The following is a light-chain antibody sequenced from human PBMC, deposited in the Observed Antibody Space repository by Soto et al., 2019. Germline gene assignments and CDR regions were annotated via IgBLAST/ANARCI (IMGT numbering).Light chain of an antibody. CDR2: KAT. Sequence: DIQMTQSPSSLSASVGDRVTITCRASQTISSRLAWYQQKPGQAPKLLIYKATYLQTGVASRFSGSGSGTDFSLTISSLQPDDFAVYYCQQYNEFQYIFGQGTRLDI. CDR3: QQYNEFQYI. J-gene: IGKJ2*01. V-gene: IGKV1-5*03. CDR1: QTISSR.